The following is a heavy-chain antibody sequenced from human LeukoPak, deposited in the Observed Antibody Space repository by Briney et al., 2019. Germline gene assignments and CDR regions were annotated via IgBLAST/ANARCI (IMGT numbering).Heavy chain of an antibody. CDR2: INHSGST. CDR3: ARPGGSGYLDY. Sequence: SETLSLTCAVYGGSFSGYYWSWIRQPPGKGLEWIGEINHSGSTNYNPSLKSRVTTSVDTSKNQFSLKLSSVTAADTAVYYCARPGGSGYLDYWGQGTLVTVSS. CDR1: GGSFSGYY. V-gene: IGHV4-34*01. D-gene: IGHD3-3*01. J-gene: IGHJ4*02.